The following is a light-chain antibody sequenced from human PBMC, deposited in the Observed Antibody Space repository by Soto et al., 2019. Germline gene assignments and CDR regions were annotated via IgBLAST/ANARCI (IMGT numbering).Light chain of an antibody. Sequence: SLYLSPGERATLSCRASQTVRNNYLAWYQQKPGQAPRLLIYDASSRATGIPDRFSGSGSGTDFTLTISRLEPEDFAVYYCQHYGSSPFTFGQGTRLEIK. J-gene: IGKJ5*01. V-gene: IGKV3-20*01. CDR2: DAS. CDR3: QHYGSSPFT. CDR1: QTVRNNY.